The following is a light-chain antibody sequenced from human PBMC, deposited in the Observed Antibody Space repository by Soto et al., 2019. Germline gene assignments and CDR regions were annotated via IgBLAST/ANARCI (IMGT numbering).Light chain of an antibody. CDR2: AAS. CDR3: QLYGSSPPRYT. V-gene: IGKV3-20*01. Sequence: ETVLTQSPGTLYWSPGERATLSCRASKSVSSNYLAWYQQTRGQATRLLIYAASARATGIPDRFSGSGSGTDFTLTISRLEPEDFAVYFCQLYGSSPPRYTFAQGTK. J-gene: IGKJ2*01. CDR1: KSVSSNY.